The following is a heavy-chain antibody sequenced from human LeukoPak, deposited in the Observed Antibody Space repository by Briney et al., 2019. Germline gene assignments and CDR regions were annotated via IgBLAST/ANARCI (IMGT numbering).Heavy chain of an antibody. CDR3: AKDAVAGGIDP. D-gene: IGHD6-19*01. V-gene: IGHV3-30*18. J-gene: IGHJ5*02. CDR1: GFTFSSYG. CDR2: ISYDGSNK. Sequence: GGSLRLSCAASGFTFSSYGMHWVRQAPGKGLEWVAVISYDGSNKYYADSVKGRFTISRDNSKNTLYLQMNSLRAEDTAVYYCAKDAVAGGIDPWGQGTLVTVSS.